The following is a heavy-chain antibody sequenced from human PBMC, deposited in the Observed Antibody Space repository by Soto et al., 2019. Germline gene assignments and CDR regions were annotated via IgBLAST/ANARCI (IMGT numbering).Heavy chain of an antibody. CDR3: ARSHSSSWHWFDP. CDR2: ISVNGNNI. D-gene: IGHD6-13*01. Sequence: QVQLVESGGGVVQPGRSLRLSCAASGFTFSSYPMHWVRQAPGKGPESVAVISVNGNNIHYGDSVKGRFTISRDNSKNTLYLQMSSLRVEDTAIYYCARSHSSSWHWFDPWGQGTLVTVSS. V-gene: IGHV3-30-3*01. CDR1: GFTFSSYP. J-gene: IGHJ5*02.